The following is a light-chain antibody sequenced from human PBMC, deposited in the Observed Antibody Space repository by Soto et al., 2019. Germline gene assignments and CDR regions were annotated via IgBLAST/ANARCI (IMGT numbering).Light chain of an antibody. CDR1: QSVGTY. CDR2: GAS. V-gene: IGKV3-15*01. CDR3: QQYDNSPPWT. Sequence: EIVMTQSPATLSVSPGERATLSCKASQSVGTYLAWYQQKPAQAPRLLIYGASTRATGVPARFSGGGSGTEFTLTITSLQPEDFAIYHCQQYDNSPPWTFGRGTNVQIK. J-gene: IGKJ1*01.